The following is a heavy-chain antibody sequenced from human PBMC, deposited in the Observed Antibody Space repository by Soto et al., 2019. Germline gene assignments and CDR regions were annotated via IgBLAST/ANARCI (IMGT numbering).Heavy chain of an antibody. Sequence: SEILSLTCTISCDSFSNHYWPWFRQSPWKGLEWSGYIFHSGITDYNPAVKSRVTISIDKSRNLFSLNLTSVTAADTAVYYCARDRYFYDSRGYYRTLDSWGQGTLVTVSS. CDR2: IFHSGIT. V-gene: IGHV4-59*11. CDR1: CDSFSNHY. J-gene: IGHJ5*01. D-gene: IGHD3-22*01. CDR3: ARDRYFYDSRGYYRTLDS.